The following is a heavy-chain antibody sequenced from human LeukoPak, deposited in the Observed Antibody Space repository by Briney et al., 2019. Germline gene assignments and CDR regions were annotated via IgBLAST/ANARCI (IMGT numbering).Heavy chain of an antibody. CDR1: GFTFSSYE. D-gene: IGHD3-16*01. CDR2: ISGSGGDT. Sequence: HPGGSLRLSCAASGFTFSSYEMNWVRQAPGKGLEWVSAISGSGGDTYYADSVKGRFTISRDNSKNTLYLQMNSLRAEDTAVYYCAKDHWGTYYSLFDSWGQGTLVNVSS. CDR3: AKDHWGTYYSLFDS. J-gene: IGHJ4*02. V-gene: IGHV3-23*01.